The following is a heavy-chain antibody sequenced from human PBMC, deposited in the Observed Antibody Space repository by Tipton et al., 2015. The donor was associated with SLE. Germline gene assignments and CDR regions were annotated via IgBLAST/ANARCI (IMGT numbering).Heavy chain of an antibody. CDR2: INHSGST. CDR1: GGSFSGYY. V-gene: IGHV4-34*01. D-gene: IGHD2-2*01. Sequence: TLSLTCAVYGGSFSGYYWSWIRQPPGKGLGWIGEINHSGSTNYNPSLKSRVTISVDTSKNQFSLKLSSVTAADTAVYYCARRDSTMGAFDYWGQGTLVIVSS. J-gene: IGHJ4*02. CDR3: ARRDSTMGAFDY.